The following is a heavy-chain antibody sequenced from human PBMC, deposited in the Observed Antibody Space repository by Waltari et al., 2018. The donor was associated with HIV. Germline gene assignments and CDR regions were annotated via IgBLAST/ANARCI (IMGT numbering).Heavy chain of an antibody. Sequence: EVQLVESGGGLVKPGGSLGLSCAASGFIVTDAWMTGVRQAPGKGLEWVGRIKRNSDGGTIDYAAPVKGRFTILRDDSKNTLHLQMNNLKTEDTAVYYCTASGVWGQGTTVTVSS. CDR1: GFIVTDAW. CDR2: IKRNSDGGTI. V-gene: IGHV3-15*01. J-gene: IGHJ6*02. CDR3: TASGV. D-gene: IGHD3-10*01.